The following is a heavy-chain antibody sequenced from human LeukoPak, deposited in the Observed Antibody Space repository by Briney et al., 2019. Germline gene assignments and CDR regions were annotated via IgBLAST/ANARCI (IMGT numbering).Heavy chain of an antibody. CDR3: ARGGPIYCSGDSRYPGDY. Sequence: GGSLRLSCAASGFTFSSYAMSWVRQAPGKGLEWVSTINGGGVNTHYADSVGGRFTISRDNSKNTLFLQMNSLRAEDTAVYYCARGGPIYCSGDSRYPGDYWGQGTLVTVSS. CDR1: GFTFSSYA. CDR2: INGGGVNT. D-gene: IGHD2-15*01. V-gene: IGHV3-23*01. J-gene: IGHJ4*02.